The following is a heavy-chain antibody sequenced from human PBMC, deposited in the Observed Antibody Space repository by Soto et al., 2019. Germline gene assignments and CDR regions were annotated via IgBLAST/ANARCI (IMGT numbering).Heavy chain of an antibody. CDR1: GGSISSSSYY. CDR3: VRELWGQSDP. Sequence: QLQLQESGPGLVKPSETLSLTCTVSGGSISSSSYYWAWIHQPPGQGLEWIGSINNSGKTYYKPSLKSRVTISVDTPKNQFSLRLTPVTAADTAVYYCVRELWGQSDPWGQGTLVTVSS. J-gene: IGHJ5*02. D-gene: IGHD2-21*01. CDR2: INNSGKT. V-gene: IGHV4-39*01.